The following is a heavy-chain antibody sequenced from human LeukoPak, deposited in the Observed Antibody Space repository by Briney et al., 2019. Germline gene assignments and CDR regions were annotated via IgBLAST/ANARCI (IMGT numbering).Heavy chain of an antibody. D-gene: IGHD2/OR15-2a*01. CDR1: GGSFSGYY. CDR3: AREGRISRNYYYMDV. J-gene: IGHJ6*03. CDR2: INHSGST. V-gene: IGHV4-34*01. Sequence: SETLSLTCAVYGGSFSGYYWSWIRQPPGKGLEWIGEINHSGSTNYNPSLKSRVTISVDTSKNQFSLKLSSVTAADTAVYYCAREGRISRNYYYMDVWGKGTTVTVSS.